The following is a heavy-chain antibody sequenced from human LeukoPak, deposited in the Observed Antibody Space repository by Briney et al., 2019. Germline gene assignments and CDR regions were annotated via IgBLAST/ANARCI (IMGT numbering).Heavy chain of an antibody. J-gene: IGHJ4*02. V-gene: IGHV4-59*01. CDR2: VYYSGSR. CDR3: ARARPCSSRYRFDY. D-gene: IGHD3-22*01. CDR1: RGSISSDY. Sequence: PSETLSLTCSLPRGSISSDYWSWIRQPPGKRLEWSGYVYYSGSRNYNPSLKSRLTISVDTSKNQFSQKLSSGSAADTAVYYCARARPCSSRYRFDYWGQGTLVTVSS.